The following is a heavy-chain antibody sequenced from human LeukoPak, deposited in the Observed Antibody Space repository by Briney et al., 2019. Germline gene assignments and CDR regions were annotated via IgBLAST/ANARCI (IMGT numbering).Heavy chain of an antibody. Sequence: GGSLRLSCAASGFTFSDYYMSWIRQAPGKGLEWVSYISSSGSTIYYADSVKGRFTISRDNAKNSLYLQMNSLRAEDTAVYYCAKLTTVTTRGGAFHIWGQGTMVTVSS. V-gene: IGHV3-11*01. J-gene: IGHJ3*02. D-gene: IGHD4-17*01. CDR1: GFTFSDYY. CDR3: AKLTTVTTRGGAFHI. CDR2: ISSSGSTI.